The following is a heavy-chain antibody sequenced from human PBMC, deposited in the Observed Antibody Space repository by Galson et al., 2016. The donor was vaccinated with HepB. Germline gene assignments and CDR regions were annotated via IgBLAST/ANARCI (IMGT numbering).Heavy chain of an antibody. V-gene: IGHV1-69*13. CDR3: ARSPEDNDLSTGYHLDYYYYGMDV. D-gene: IGHD3-9*01. Sequence: SVKVSCKASGGTFSNYVISWVRQAPGQGLEWMGGIIPIFATANFTQKFQGRVSFTADESTNTAYMELSSLKSEDTAVYFCARSPEDNDLSTGYHLDYYYYGMDVWGQGTTVTVSS. J-gene: IGHJ6*02. CDR2: IIPIFATA. CDR1: GGTFSNYV.